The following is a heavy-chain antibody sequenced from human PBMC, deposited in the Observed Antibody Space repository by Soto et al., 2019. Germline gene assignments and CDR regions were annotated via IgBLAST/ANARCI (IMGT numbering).Heavy chain of an antibody. J-gene: IGHJ6*02. CDR1: GGTFSSYA. D-gene: IGHD1-26*01. CDR3: ARGPVGATTYYYYGMDV. CDR2: IIPIFGTA. V-gene: IGHV1-69*13. Sequence: GASVKVSCKASGGTFSSYAISWVRQAPGQGLEWMGGIIPIFGTANYAQEFQGRVTITADESTSTAYMELSSLRSEDTAVYYCARGPVGATTYYYYGMDVWGQGTTVTVSS.